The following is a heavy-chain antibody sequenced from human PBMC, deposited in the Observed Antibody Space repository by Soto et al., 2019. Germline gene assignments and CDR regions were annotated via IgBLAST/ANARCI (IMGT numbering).Heavy chain of an antibody. CDR2: INQDGGVR. CDR1: GFTFSSNR. J-gene: IGHJ4*02. Sequence: EVQLVESGGGLFQPGGSLRLSCEDSGFTFSSNRMILVRQAPGKGLEWVAKINQDGGVRYYVDSVKGRFTISRDNAKNALYLQINCLRAEDTAVYYFATDYQAYWGQGTLVTVSS. V-gene: IGHV3-7*01. CDR3: ATDYQAY. D-gene: IGHD3-16*02.